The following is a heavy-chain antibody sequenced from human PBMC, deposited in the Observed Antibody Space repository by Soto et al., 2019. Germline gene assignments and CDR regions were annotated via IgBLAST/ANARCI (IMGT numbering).Heavy chain of an antibody. CDR3: ASTSSPLGYYDYYGMDV. V-gene: IGHV1-2*02. J-gene: IGHJ6*02. D-gene: IGHD7-27*01. CDR2: INPNSGGT. Sequence: QVQLVQSGAEVKKPGASVKVSCKASGYTFTGYYMHWVRQAPGQGLEWMGWINPNSGGTNYAQKFQGRVTMTRDTSISTAYMELSRLRSDDTAVYYCASTSSPLGYYDYYGMDVWGQGTTVTVSS. CDR1: GYTFTGYY.